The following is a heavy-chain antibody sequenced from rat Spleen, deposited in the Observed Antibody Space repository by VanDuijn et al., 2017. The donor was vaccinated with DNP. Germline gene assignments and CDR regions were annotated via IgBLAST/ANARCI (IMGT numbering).Heavy chain of an antibody. Sequence: EVQLVESGGGLVQPGNSLKLSCAASGFTFSDYAMAWVRQSPKKGLEWVATIIYDGSSTYYRDSMTGRFTISRDDAKSSLYLQMNSLKSEDTATYYCARGSSSIYWYFDFWGPGTMVTVSS. CDR2: IIYDGSST. CDR3: ARGSSSIYWYFDF. D-gene: IGHD1-2*01. J-gene: IGHJ1*01. V-gene: IGHV5-17*01. CDR1: GFTFSDYA.